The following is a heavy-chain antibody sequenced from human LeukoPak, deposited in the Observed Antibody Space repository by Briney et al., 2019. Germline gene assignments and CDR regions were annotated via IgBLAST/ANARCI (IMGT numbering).Heavy chain of an antibody. V-gene: IGHV3-30*18. CDR2: ISYDGSNK. J-gene: IGHJ4*02. D-gene: IGHD3-22*01. Sequence: GGSLRLSCAASGFTFSSYGMHWVRQAPGKGLEWVAVISYDGSNKYYADSVKGRFTISRDNSKNTLYLQMNSLRAEDTAVYYCAKDQEITMIVVVGPFDYWGQGTLVTVSS. CDR1: GFTFSSYG. CDR3: AKDQEITMIVVVGPFDY.